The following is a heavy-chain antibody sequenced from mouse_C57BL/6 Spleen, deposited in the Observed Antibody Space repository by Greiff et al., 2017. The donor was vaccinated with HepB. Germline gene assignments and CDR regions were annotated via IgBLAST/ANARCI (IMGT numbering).Heavy chain of an antibody. V-gene: IGHV1-82*01. Sequence: VQLQQSGPELVKPGASVKISCKASGYAFSSSWMNWVKQRPGKGLEWIGRIYPGDGDTNYNGKFKGKATLTADKSSSTAYMQLSSLTSEDSAVYFCARWENGYYVDWYFDVWGTGTTVTVSS. CDR1: GYAFSSSW. J-gene: IGHJ1*03. D-gene: IGHD2-3*01. CDR2: IYPGDGDT. CDR3: ARWENGYYVDWYFDV.